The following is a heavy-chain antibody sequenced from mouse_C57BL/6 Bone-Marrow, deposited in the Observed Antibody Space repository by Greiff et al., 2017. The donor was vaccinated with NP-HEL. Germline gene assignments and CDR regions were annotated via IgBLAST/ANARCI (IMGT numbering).Heavy chain of an antibody. CDR3: TTDETGWLLWFAY. D-gene: IGHD2-3*01. CDR1: GFNIKDDY. Sequence: EVQLQQSGAELVRPGASVKLSCTASGFNIKDDYMHWVKQRPEQGLEWIGWIDPENGDTEYASKFQGKATITADTSSNTAYLQLSSLTSEDTAVYYCTTDETGWLLWFAYWGQGTLVTVSA. V-gene: IGHV14-4*01. J-gene: IGHJ3*01. CDR2: IDPENGDT.